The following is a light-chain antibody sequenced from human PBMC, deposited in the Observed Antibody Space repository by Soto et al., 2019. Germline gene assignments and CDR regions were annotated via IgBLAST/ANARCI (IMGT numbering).Light chain of an antibody. CDR1: QGISNY. CDR3: QKYNSAPWT. Sequence: DIQMTQSPSSLSASVGDRVTITCRASQGISNYLAWYQQKPGKVPKLLIYAASTLQSGVPSRFSGSGSATDFTLTINSLQPEDVATYYCQKYNSAPWTFGQGTKVELK. J-gene: IGKJ1*01. V-gene: IGKV1-27*01. CDR2: AAS.